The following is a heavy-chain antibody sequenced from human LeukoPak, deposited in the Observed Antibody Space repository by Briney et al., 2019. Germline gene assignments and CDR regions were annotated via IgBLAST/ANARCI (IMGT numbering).Heavy chain of an antibody. D-gene: IGHD3-10*01. V-gene: IGHV3-11*01. CDR3: ARLMAVRGGDYYYFMDV. CDR2: ISSSGSTI. J-gene: IGHJ6*03. CDR1: GFTFSDYY. Sequence: GGSLRLSCAASGFTFSDYYMSWIRQAPGKGLEWVSYISSSGSTIYYADSVKGRFTISRDNAKNSLYLQMTSLRAEDTAVYFCARLMAVRGGDYYYFMDVWGKGTTVTVSS.